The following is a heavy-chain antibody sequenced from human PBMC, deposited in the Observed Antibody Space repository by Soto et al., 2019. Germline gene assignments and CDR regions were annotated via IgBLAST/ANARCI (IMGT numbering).Heavy chain of an antibody. J-gene: IGHJ5*02. CDR3: AAVIFLEWLSWFDP. Sequence: QMQLVQSGPEVKKPGTSVKVSCKASGFTFTSSAVQWVRQARGQRLEWIGWIVVGSGNTNYAQKFQERVTITRDMSTSTAYMELSSLRSEGTAVYYCAAVIFLEWLSWFDPWGQGTLVTVSS. CDR1: GFTFTSSA. V-gene: IGHV1-58*01. CDR2: IVVGSGNT. D-gene: IGHD3-3*01.